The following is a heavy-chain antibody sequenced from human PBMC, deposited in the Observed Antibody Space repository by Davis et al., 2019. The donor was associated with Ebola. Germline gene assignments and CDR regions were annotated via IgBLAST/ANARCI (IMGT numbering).Heavy chain of an antibody. D-gene: IGHD6-19*01. Sequence: GESLKISCAASGFTFSSYGMHWVRQAPGKGLEWVAVIWYDGSNKYYADSVKGRFTISRDNSKNTLYLQMNSLRAEDTAVYYCARGEAVAGVQNTFDYWGQGTLVTVSS. CDR1: GFTFSSYG. J-gene: IGHJ4*02. CDR3: ARGEAVAGVQNTFDY. V-gene: IGHV3-33*01. CDR2: IWYDGSNK.